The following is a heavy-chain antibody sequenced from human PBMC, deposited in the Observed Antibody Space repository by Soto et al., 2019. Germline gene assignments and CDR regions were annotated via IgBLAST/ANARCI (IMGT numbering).Heavy chain of an antibody. Sequence: GASVKVSCKVSGYTLTELSMHWVRQAPGKGLEWMGGFDPEYGETIYAQKFQGRVTMTEDTSTDTAYMELSSLRSEDTAVYYCATGRGYSGSARSWGKGNLVTVSS. D-gene: IGHD5-12*01. V-gene: IGHV1-24*01. CDR3: ATGRGYSGSARS. J-gene: IGHJ4*02. CDR1: GYTLTELS. CDR2: FDPEYGET.